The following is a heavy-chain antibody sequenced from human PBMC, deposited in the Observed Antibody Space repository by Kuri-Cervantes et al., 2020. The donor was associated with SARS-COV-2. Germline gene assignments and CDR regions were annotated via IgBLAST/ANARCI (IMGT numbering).Heavy chain of an antibody. Sequence: GESLKISCAASGFTFSSYGMHWVRQAPGKGLEWVSSISSSSSYIYYADSVKGRFTISRDNAKNSLYLQMNSLRAEDTAVYYCARARRYCSSTSCYLYGMDVWGQGTTVTVSS. CDR1: GFTFSSYG. V-gene: IGHV3-21*01. CDR3: ARARRYCSSTSCYLYGMDV. J-gene: IGHJ6*02. CDR2: ISSSSSYI. D-gene: IGHD2-2*01.